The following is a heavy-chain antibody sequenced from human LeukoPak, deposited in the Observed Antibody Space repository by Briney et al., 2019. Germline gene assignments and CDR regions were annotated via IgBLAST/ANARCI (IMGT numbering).Heavy chain of an antibody. CDR2: INPNSGGT. D-gene: IGHD3-3*01. V-gene: IGHV1-2*02. CDR1: GYTFTGYY. CDR3: ARGDDFWSGYPNHYYYMGV. Sequence: ASVKVSCKASGYTFTGYYMHWVRQAPGQGLEWMGWINPNSGGTNYAQKFRGRVTMTRDTSISTAYMELSRLRSDDTAVYYCARGDDFWSGYPNHYYYMGVWGKGTTVTVSS. J-gene: IGHJ6*03.